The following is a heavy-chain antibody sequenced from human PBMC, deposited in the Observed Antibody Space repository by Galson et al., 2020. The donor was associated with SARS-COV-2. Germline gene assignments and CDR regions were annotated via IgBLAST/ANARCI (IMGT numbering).Heavy chain of an antibody. CDR2: ITYDGRNK. J-gene: IGHJ6*02. CDR1: GFTFSSYA. D-gene: IGHD6-19*01. Sequence: GETLKISCAASGFTFSSYAMHWVRQAPGKGLEWVAVITYDGRNKYYADSVKGRFTISRDNSKNTLYLQMNSLRAEDTAVYYCARDLKGPYRSSGWLYYYYGMDVWGQWTTVTVSS. CDR3: ARDLKGPYRSSGWLYYYYGMDV. V-gene: IGHV3-30*04.